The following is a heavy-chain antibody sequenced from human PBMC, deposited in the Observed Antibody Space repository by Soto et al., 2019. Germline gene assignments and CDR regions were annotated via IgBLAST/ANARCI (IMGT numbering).Heavy chain of an antibody. Sequence: EVQLLESGGGLEQPGGSLRLSCAASGFTFSNYAMNWVRQAPGKGLEWVSGISGSGSNTYYADSVKGRFTISRDNSKNTLSLQMNSPRAEDTALYYCAKDETTMGAIGSGMDVWGQGTTVTVSS. CDR3: AKDETTMGAIGSGMDV. V-gene: IGHV3-23*01. D-gene: IGHD1-26*01. CDR2: ISGSGSNT. J-gene: IGHJ6*02. CDR1: GFTFSNYA.